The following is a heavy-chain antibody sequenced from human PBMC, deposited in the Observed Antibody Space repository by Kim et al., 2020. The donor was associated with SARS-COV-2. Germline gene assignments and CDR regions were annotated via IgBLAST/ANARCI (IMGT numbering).Heavy chain of an antibody. Sequence: ADSRKARFTITRNNAKNSLYLQMNSLRAEDTALYYCAKVVQYSGSYYFDYWGQGTLVTVSS. J-gene: IGHJ4*02. D-gene: IGHD1-26*01. CDR3: AKVVQYSGSYYFDY. V-gene: IGHV3-9*01.